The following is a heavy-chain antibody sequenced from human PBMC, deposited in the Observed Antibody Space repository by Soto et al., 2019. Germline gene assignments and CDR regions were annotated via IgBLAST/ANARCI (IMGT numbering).Heavy chain of an antibody. CDR1: GGSINNDNYY. V-gene: IGHV4-30-4*01. Sequence: SETLSLTCTVSGGSINNDNYYWSWIRQPPGKGLEWIGHIYNIGSTYSIPSLKSRVTISIDTSNNQFSLKLTSVTAADTAVYYCARGPSGDKVDYWGQGTLVTVSS. J-gene: IGHJ4*02. D-gene: IGHD5-18*01. CDR3: ARGPSGDKVDY. CDR2: IYNIGST.